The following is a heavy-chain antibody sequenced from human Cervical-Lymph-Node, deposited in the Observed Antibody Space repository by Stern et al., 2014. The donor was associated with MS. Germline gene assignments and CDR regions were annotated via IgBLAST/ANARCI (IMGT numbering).Heavy chain of an antibody. CDR3: ARDYGDYAFDY. D-gene: IGHD4-17*01. J-gene: IGHJ4*02. Sequence: QLVQSGAEVKKPGESLKISWKGSGYSFTANWIAWVRQMPGQGLEWMGIIYPGHSDTRYSPSFQGQVTISADKSISTAYLQWSSLKASDTAMYYCARDYGDYAFDYWGQGTLVTVSS. CDR1: GYSFTANW. V-gene: IGHV5-51*01. CDR2: IYPGHSDT.